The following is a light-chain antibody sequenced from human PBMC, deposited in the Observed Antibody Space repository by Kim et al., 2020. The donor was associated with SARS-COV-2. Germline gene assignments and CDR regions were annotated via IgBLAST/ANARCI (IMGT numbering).Light chain of an antibody. Sequence: PALVSRRSSSSMVYSDGNNSLDWFQQRPGKSPRLLIYTVSTRDSGVPARFSGSGSGTDFTLQISRVQAEDFGIYYCKQGTHWPFTFGRGTKVDIK. CDR2: TVS. CDR1: SSMVYSDGNNS. J-gene: IGKJ3*01. V-gene: IGKV2-30*01. CDR3: KQGTHWPFT.